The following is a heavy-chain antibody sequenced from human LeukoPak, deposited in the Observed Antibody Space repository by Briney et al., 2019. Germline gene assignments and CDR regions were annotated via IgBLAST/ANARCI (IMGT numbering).Heavy chain of an antibody. Sequence: ASVKVSCKASGYTFTGYYMHWVRQAPGQGLEWMGRINPNSGGTNYAQKFQGRVTINRDRTISTAYMELSRLRSDDTAVYYCARGGGFVVVPATDYWGQGTLVTVSS. V-gene: IGHV1-2*06. CDR2: INPNSGGT. CDR3: ARGGGFVVVPATDY. J-gene: IGHJ4*02. D-gene: IGHD2-2*01. CDR1: GYTFTGYY.